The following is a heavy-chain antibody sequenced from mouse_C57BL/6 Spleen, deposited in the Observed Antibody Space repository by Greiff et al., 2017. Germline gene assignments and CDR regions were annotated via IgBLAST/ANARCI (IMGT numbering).Heavy chain of an antibody. V-gene: IGHV1-22*01. CDR2: INPNNGGT. J-gene: IGHJ3*01. D-gene: IGHD2-4*01. Sequence: EVQLQQSGPELVKPGASVKMSCKASGYTFTDYNMDWVKQSHGKSLEWIGYINPNNGGTSYNQKFKGKATLTVNKSSSTAYMELRSLTSEDSAVYYCARPYDYDGFAYWGQGTLVTVSA. CDR3: ARPYDYDGFAY. CDR1: GYTFTDYN.